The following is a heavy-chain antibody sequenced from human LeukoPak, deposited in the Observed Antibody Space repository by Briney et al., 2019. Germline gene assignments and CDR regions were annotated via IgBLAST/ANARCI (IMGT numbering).Heavy chain of an antibody. Sequence: GGSLRLSCAASGLTFSSYAMSWVRRAPGRGLQWVSTISGSGRNTDYADSVKGRFTISRDNSKNTFYLQMNSLRAEDTALYYCAKDHSGTWDYFDYWGQGTLVTVSS. CDR2: ISGSGRNT. CDR3: AKDHSGTWDYFDY. CDR1: GLTFSSYA. D-gene: IGHD1-26*01. V-gene: IGHV3-23*01. J-gene: IGHJ4*02.